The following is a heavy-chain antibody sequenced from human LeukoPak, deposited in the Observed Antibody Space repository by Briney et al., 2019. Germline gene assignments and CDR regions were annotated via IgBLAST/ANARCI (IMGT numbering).Heavy chain of an antibody. CDR2: ITASGTAM. D-gene: IGHD1-26*01. CDR3: ASSGSYRFDY. J-gene: IGHJ4*02. CDR1: GFTFSSYS. Sequence: GGSLRLSCAASGFTFSSYSMNWVRQAPGKGLEWVSHITASGTAMFYADSVKGRFTISRDNAKNSLYLQMNSLRDEDTAVYYRASSGSYRFDYWGQGTLVTVSS. V-gene: IGHV3-48*02.